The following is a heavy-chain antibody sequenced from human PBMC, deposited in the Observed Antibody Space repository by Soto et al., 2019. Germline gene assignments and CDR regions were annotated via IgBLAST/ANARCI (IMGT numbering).Heavy chain of an antibody. J-gene: IGHJ4*02. CDR1: GGSISSYY. Sequence: SETLSLTCTVPGGSISSYYWSWIRQPPGKGLEWIGYIYYSGSTNYNPSLKSRVTISVDTSKNQFSLKLSSVTAADTAVYYCARGGTGYSSSWYPSLDYWGQGTLVTVSS. D-gene: IGHD6-13*01. CDR3: ARGGTGYSSSWYPSLDY. V-gene: IGHV4-59*01. CDR2: IYYSGST.